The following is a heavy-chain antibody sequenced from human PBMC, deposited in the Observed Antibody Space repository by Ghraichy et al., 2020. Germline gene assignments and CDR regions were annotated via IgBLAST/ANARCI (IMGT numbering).Heavy chain of an antibody. CDR3: ARGTTPDSFDY. CDR1: GGSISSYY. J-gene: IGHJ4*02. CDR2: IYYSGST. V-gene: IGHV4-59*08. D-gene: IGHD1-1*01. Sequence: SETLSLTCTVSGGSISSYYWSWIRQPPGKGLEWIGYIYYSGSTNYNPSLKSRVTISVDTSKNQFSLKLSSVTAADTAVYYCARGTTPDSFDYWGQGTLVTVSS.